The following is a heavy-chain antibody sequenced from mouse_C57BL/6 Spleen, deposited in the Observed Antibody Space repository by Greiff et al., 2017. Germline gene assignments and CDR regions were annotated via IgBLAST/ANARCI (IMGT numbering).Heavy chain of an antibody. D-gene: IGHD1-1*01. CDR1: GYSFTGYS. Sequence: VQLQQSGPELVKPGASVKISCKASGYSFTGYSMNWVKQSPEKSLEWIGEISPSTGGTTYNQKFKAKATLTVDKSSSTAYMQLKSLTSEDSAVYYCAPYYGSSPFAYWGQGTLVTVSA. CDR2: ISPSTGGT. J-gene: IGHJ3*01. CDR3: APYYGSSPFAY. V-gene: IGHV1-42*01.